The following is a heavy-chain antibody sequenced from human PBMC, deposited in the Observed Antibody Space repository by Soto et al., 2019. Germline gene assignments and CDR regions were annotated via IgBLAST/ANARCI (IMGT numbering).Heavy chain of an antibody. D-gene: IGHD3-10*01. CDR1: GFTVSSSY. Sequence: EVKLVESGGGLVQPGGSLRLSCAASGFTVSSSYMSWVRQAPGKGLEWVSVIYIGGTSYYADSVRGRFTISRHNSENTIYLQMNSLRAKDTAVYYCARDLRLVGFGEFDLWGRGTLVTVSS. CDR2: IYIGGTS. V-gene: IGHV3-53*04. J-gene: IGHJ2*01. CDR3: ARDLRLVGFGEFDL.